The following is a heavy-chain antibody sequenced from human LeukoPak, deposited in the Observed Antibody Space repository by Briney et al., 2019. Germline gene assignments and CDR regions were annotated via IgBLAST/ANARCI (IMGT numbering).Heavy chain of an antibody. V-gene: IGHV3-9*01. CDR1: GFTFDDYA. D-gene: IGHD2-21*02. Sequence: GGPLRLSCAASGFTFDDYAMHWVRQAPGKGLECVSGITWNGGDVDYADSVEGRFTISRDNTKNSLFLQMTSLRPDDTALYYCVKETLQTRVVVTASFDIWGQGTVVIVSS. CDR2: ITWNGGDV. CDR3: VKETLQTRVVVTASFDI. J-gene: IGHJ3*02.